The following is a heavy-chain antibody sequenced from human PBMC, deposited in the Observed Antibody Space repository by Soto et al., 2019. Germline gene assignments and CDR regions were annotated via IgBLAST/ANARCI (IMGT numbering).Heavy chain of an antibody. CDR2: IYSGGST. J-gene: IGHJ4*02. Sequence: GYLRLSSAASGLTVRSNYMSWVRQAPGKGMAWVSMIYSGGSTYYADSVKGRFTISRDSSKNPLFLQMKSLRGEDTHARSCASVQKQYFFDVCGQGSQV. CDR3: ASVQKQYFFDV. D-gene: IGHD6-19*01. CDR1: GLTVRSNY. V-gene: IGHV3-53*01.